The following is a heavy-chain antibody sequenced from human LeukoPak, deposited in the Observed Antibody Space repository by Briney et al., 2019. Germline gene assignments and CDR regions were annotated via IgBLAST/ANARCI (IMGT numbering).Heavy chain of an antibody. CDR1: GFTFSSYE. D-gene: IGHD5-18*01. CDR2: ISSSGSTI. Sequence: GGSLRLSCAASGFTFSSYEMNWVRQAPGKGLEWVSYISSSGSTIYYADSVKGRFTISRDNSKNTLYLQMNSLRAEDTAVYYCAKLGEGGYSYDYLPYYFDYWGQGTLVTVSS. J-gene: IGHJ4*02. V-gene: IGHV3-48*03. CDR3: AKLGEGGYSYDYLPYYFDY.